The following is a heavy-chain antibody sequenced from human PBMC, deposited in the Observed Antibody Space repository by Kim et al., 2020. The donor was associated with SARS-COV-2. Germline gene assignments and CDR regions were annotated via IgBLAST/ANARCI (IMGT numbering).Heavy chain of an antibody. CDR3: ATSRDCGGDCDPNLGY. Sequence: SVKVSCKASGGTFSSYAISWVRQAPGQGLEWMGGIIPIFGTANYAQKFQGRVTITADESTSTAYMELSSLRSEDTAVYYCATSRDCGGDCDPNLGYWGQGTLVTVSS. CDR2: IIPIFGTA. J-gene: IGHJ4*02. V-gene: IGHV1-69*13. CDR1: GGTFSSYA. D-gene: IGHD2-21*02.